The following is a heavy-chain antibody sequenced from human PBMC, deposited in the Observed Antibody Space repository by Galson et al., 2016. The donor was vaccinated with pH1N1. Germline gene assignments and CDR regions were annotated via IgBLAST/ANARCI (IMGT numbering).Heavy chain of an antibody. CDR2: IYPGDSDT. D-gene: IGHD3-22*01. Sequence: SGAEVKKPGESLKISCKGSGYSFTSYWIGWVRQMPGKGLEWMGIIYPGDSDTRYSPSFQGQVTISADKSTSTAYLQWSSLKASDTAIYYCARYAVTYYYDSSGYPDWYFDLRGRGTLVTVSS. J-gene: IGHJ2*01. V-gene: IGHV5-51*03. CDR3: ARYAVTYYYDSSGYPDWYFDL. CDR1: GYSFTSYW.